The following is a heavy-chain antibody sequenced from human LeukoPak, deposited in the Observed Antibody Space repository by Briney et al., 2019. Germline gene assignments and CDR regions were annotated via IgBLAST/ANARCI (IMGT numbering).Heavy chain of an antibody. J-gene: IGHJ4*02. V-gene: IGHV3-66*01. D-gene: IGHD2-21*02. CDR1: GFTVSNNY. CDR2: VNTVGTT. CDR3: AGSLAYCGGDCRLGDY. Sequence: GGSLRLSCAASGFTVSNNYMGWVRQAPAKGLEWVSVVNTVGTTYYADSVRGRFTISRDNSKNTLSLQMNSLRVEDTAVYYCAGSLAYCGGDCRLGDYWGQGTLVTVSS.